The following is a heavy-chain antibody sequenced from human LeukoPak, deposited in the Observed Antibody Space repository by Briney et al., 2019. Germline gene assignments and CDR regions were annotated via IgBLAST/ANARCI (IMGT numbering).Heavy chain of an antibody. Sequence: GGSLRLSCAASGFTFSDYYMSWIRQAPGKGLEWVSYISSSGSTIYYADSVKGRFTISRDNAKNSLYLQMNSLRAEDTAVYYCARGRLLRYFDWSLFDPWGQGTLVTVSS. J-gene: IGHJ5*02. CDR2: ISSSGSTI. D-gene: IGHD3-9*01. CDR3: ARGRLLRYFDWSLFDP. CDR1: GFTFSDYY. V-gene: IGHV3-11*01.